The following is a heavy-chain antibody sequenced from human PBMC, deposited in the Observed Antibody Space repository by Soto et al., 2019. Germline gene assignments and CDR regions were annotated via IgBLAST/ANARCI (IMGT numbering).Heavy chain of an antibody. CDR2: ISGSGGST. V-gene: IGHV3-23*01. D-gene: IGHD5-18*01. CDR3: AKAPWYSYGGY. Sequence: GGSLRLSCAASGFTFSSYAMSWVRQAPGKGLEWVSAISGSGGSTYYADSVKGRFTISRDNSKNTLYLQMNSLRAEDTAVYYWAKAPWYSYGGYWGQGTLVTVSS. CDR1: GFTFSSYA. J-gene: IGHJ4*02.